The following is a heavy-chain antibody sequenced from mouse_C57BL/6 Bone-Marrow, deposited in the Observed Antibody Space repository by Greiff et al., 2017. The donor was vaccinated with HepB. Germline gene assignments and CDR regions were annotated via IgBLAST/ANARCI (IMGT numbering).Heavy chain of an antibody. J-gene: IGHJ2*01. CDR1: GFTFSSYT. Sequence: EVQLQQSGGGLVKPGGSLKLSCAASGFTFSSYTMSWVRQTPEKRLEWVATISGGGGNTYYPDSVKGRFTISRDNAKNTLYLQMSSLRSEDTALYDCARDGYYPYYFNYWGQGTTLTVSS. V-gene: IGHV5-9*04. D-gene: IGHD2-3*01. CDR3: ARDGYYPYYFNY. CDR2: ISGGGGNT.